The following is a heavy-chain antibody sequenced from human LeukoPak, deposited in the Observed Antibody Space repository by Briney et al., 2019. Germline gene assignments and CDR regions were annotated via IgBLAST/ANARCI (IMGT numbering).Heavy chain of an antibody. J-gene: IGHJ4*02. D-gene: IGHD6-6*01. CDR1: GFTFSSYG. CDR2: IRYDGSNK. Sequence: GGSLRLSCAASGFTFSSYGMHWVRQAPGKGLEWVAFIRYDGSNKYYADSAKGRFTISRDNSKNTLYLQMNSLRAEDTAVYYCAKDPYVIAARGAHFDYWGQGTLVTVSS. V-gene: IGHV3-30*02. CDR3: AKDPYVIAARGAHFDY.